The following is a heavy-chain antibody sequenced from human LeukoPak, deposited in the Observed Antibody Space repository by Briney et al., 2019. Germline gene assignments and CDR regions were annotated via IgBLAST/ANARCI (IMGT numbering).Heavy chain of an antibody. CDR3: ARDVFLNY. V-gene: IGHV3-53*01. J-gene: IGHJ4*02. CDR2: IYDDGNT. CDR1: GFSVSSNY. Sequence: GGSLRLSCAASGFSVSSNYMTWVGQAPGKGPDWVSVIYDDGNTYYADSVRGRFTISRDNSKNTLYLQMNSLRAEDTAVYYCARDVFLNYWGQGTLVTVSS.